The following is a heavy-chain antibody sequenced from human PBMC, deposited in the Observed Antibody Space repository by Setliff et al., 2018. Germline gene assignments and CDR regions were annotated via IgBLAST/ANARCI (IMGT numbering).Heavy chain of an antibody. CDR2: IYTSGST. V-gene: IGHV4-61*09. Sequence: NPSETLSLTCNVSGDSISSTYYWSWIRQPAGKGLEWIGHIYTSGSTNYNPSLKSRVTISLDTSKNQFSLKLSSVTAADTAVYYCAREDYYYYGMDVWGQGTTVTVSS. J-gene: IGHJ6*02. CDR1: GDSISSTYY. CDR3: AREDYYYYGMDV.